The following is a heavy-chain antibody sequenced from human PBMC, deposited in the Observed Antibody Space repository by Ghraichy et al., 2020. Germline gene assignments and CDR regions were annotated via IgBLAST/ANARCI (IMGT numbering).Heavy chain of an antibody. D-gene: IGHD2-8*01. CDR3: AKDPAKNCIYGVCYESGMDV. CDR1: GFTFSSYA. CDR2: ISGSGGST. J-gene: IGHJ6*02. Sequence: GGSLRLSCAASGFTFSSYAMSWGRQAPGKGREWVSAISGSGGSTYYADSVKGRLTISRDNSKNTLYLQMNSLRAEDTAVYYCAKDPAKNCIYGVCYESGMDVWGQGTTVTVSS. V-gene: IGHV3-23*01.